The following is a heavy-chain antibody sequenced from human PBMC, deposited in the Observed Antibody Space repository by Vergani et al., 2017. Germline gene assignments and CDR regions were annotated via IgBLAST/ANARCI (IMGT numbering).Heavy chain of an antibody. V-gene: IGHV4-59*01. CDR2: IYYSGST. D-gene: IGHD6-13*01. CDR3: ARDSWSDSSSWYSSYGAFDI. J-gene: IGHJ3*02. Sequence: QVQLKESGPGLVKPSQTLSLTCTVSGGSISSYYWSWIQQPPGKGLEWIGYIYYSGSTNYNPSLKSRVTISVDTSKNQFSLKLSSVTAADTAVYYCARDSWSDSSSWYSSYGAFDIWGQGTMVTVSS. CDR1: GGSISSYY.